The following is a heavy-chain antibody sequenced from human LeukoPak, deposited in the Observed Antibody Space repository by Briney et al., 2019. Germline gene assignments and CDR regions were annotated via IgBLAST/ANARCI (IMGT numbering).Heavy chain of an antibody. Sequence: PSETLSLTCTVSGGSISNYYWSWVRQPPGKGLEWIGHIYYSGTTNYSPSLKSRVTISVDTSKNQFSLKLSSVTAADTAVYYCARATRAYGSGRKFDYWGQGTLVTVSS. D-gene: IGHD3-10*01. J-gene: IGHJ4*02. CDR1: GGSISNYY. CDR3: ARATRAYGSGRKFDY. CDR2: IYYSGTT. V-gene: IGHV4-59*12.